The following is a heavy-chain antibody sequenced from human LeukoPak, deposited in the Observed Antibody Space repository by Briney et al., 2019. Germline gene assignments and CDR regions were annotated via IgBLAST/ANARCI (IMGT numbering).Heavy chain of an antibody. Sequence: SETLSLTCAVSGYSISSGYYWGWIRQPPGKGLEWIGSIYHSGSTYYNPPLKSRVTISVDTSKNQFSLNLSSVTAADTAVYYCARKSTVTGDFDYWGQGTLVTVSS. CDR1: GYSISSGYY. V-gene: IGHV4-38-2*01. J-gene: IGHJ4*02. CDR2: IYHSGST. D-gene: IGHD4-17*01. CDR3: ARKSTVTGDFDY.